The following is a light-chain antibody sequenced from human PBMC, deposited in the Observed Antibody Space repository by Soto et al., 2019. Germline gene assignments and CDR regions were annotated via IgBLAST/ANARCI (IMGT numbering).Light chain of an antibody. Sequence: EIVLTQSPATLSLSPGERATLSCRASQSVSSYLAWYQQKPGQAPRLLIYDASNRATGIPDRFSGSGSGTDFTLTISRLEPEDFAVYYCQQYDTSPPLTFGGGTKVDIK. CDR1: QSVSSY. J-gene: IGKJ4*01. CDR2: DAS. V-gene: IGKV3-20*01. CDR3: QQYDTSPPLT.